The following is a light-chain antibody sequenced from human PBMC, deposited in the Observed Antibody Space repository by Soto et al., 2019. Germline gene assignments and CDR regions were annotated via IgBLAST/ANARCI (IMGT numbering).Light chain of an antibody. V-gene: IGLV2-14*03. CDR1: SSDVGGYNY. J-gene: IGLJ1*01. CDR3: SSYTSNTTPFV. Sequence: QSALTQPASVSGSPGQSITISCTGTSSDVGGYNYVSWYQHHPGKAPKLMIYDVSSRPSGVSNRFSASKSRNTASLTISGLQAEDEADYYCSSYTSNTTPFVFGTGTKLTVL. CDR2: DVS.